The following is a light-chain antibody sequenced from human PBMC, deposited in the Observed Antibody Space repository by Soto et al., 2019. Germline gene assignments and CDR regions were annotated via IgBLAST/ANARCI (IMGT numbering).Light chain of an antibody. Sequence: QSVLTQPSSVSGSPGQSVTISCTGTSSDVGVSRSVSWYQQHPGKAPKLIISDVTKRPSGVPYRFSGSKSGNTASLTISGRQAADEADYYCCSYEGRFFFGTGTKLTVL. J-gene: IGLJ1*01. CDR1: SSDVGVSRS. V-gene: IGLV2-11*01. CDR3: CSYEGRFF. CDR2: DVT.